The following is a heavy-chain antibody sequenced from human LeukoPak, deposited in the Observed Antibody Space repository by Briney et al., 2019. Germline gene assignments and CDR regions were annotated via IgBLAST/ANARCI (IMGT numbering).Heavy chain of an antibody. CDR3: ARGDRSGYYYVETKFDR. D-gene: IGHD3-22*01. J-gene: IGHJ4*02. V-gene: IGHV4-30-2*01. Sequence: SQTLSLTCAVSGGSISSGGYSWSWIRQPPGKGLEWIGYIYHSGSTYYNPSLKSRVTISVDRSKNQFSMKLSSVTATDTAVYYCARGDRSGYYYVETKFDRWGQRTLVTVSS. CDR2: IYHSGST. CDR1: GGSISSGGYS.